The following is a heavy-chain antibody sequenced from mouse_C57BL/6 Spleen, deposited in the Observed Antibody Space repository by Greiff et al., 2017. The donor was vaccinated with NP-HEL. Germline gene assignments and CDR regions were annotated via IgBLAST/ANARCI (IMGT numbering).Heavy chain of an antibody. J-gene: IGHJ4*01. CDR3: ARDGYYDAMDY. V-gene: IGHV1-76*01. CDR1: GYTFTDYY. CDR2: IYPGSGNT. D-gene: IGHD2-3*01. Sequence: VKLMESGAELVRPGASVKLSCKASGYTFTDYYINWVKQRPGQGLEWIARIYPGSGNTYYNEKFKGKATLTAEKSSSTAYMQLSSLTSEDSAVYFCARDGYYDAMDYWGQGTSVTVSS.